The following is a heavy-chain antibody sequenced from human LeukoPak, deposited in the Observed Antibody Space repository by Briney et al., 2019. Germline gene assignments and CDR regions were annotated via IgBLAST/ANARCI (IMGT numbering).Heavy chain of an antibody. CDR2: INHSGST. V-gene: IGHV4-34*01. Sequence: PSETLSLTCAVYGGSFSGYYWSWIRQPPGKGLEWIGEINHSGSTNYNPSLKSRVTISVDTSKNQFSLKLSSVTAADTAVYYCARLYSSSWYFRPRNFDYWGQGTLVTVSS. D-gene: IGHD6-13*01. J-gene: IGHJ4*02. CDR1: GGSFSGYY. CDR3: ARLYSSSWYFRPRNFDY.